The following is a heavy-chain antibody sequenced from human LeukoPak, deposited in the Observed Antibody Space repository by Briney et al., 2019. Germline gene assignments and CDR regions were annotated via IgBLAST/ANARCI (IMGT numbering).Heavy chain of an antibody. D-gene: IGHD3-3*01. CDR2: IYPGDSDT. J-gene: IGHJ4*02. Sequence: GESLKISFKGSGYSFTSYWIGWVRQIPGKGLEWMGIIYPGDSDTRYSPSFQGQVTISADKSISTAYLQWSSLKASDTAMYYCARTAKMYYDFWSGYYFDYWGQGTLVTVSS. V-gene: IGHV5-51*01. CDR3: ARTAKMYYDFWSGYYFDY. CDR1: GYSFTSYW.